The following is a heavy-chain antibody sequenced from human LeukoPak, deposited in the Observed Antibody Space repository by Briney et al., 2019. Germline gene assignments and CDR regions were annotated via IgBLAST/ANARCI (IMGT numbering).Heavy chain of an antibody. D-gene: IGHD3-22*01. Sequence: GGSLRLSCAASGFTFSSYAMSWVRQAPGKGLEWVSAISGSGGSTYYADSVKGRFTISRDNSKNTLYLQMNSLRAADTAVYYCASSLRRITMIVVVITRLPAAFDIWGQGTMVTVSS. J-gene: IGHJ3*02. CDR3: ASSLRRITMIVVVITRLPAAFDI. CDR1: GFTFSSYA. CDR2: ISGSGGST. V-gene: IGHV3-23*01.